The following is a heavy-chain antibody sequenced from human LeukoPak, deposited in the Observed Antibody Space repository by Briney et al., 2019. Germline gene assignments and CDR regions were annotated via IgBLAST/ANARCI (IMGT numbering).Heavy chain of an antibody. Sequence: GSLRLSCAASRFTFSNAWMSWVRQAPGKGLEWVGRIYTSGSTNYNPSLKSRVTMSVDTSKNQFSLKLSSVTAADTAVYYCARGVFGVVLFDYWGQGTLVTVSS. V-gene: IGHV4-59*10. D-gene: IGHD3-3*01. CDR2: IYTSGST. CDR3: ARGVFGVVLFDY. CDR1: RFTFSNAW. J-gene: IGHJ4*02.